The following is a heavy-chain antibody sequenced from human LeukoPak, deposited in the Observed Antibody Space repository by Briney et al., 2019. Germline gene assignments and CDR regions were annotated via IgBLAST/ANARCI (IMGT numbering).Heavy chain of an antibody. Sequence: GRSLRLSCAASGFTFSTYAMHWVRQAPGKGLEWVAVISYDGSNKYYADSVKGRFTISRDNSKNTLYLQMNSLRAEDTAVYYCAREGAYSSGWSNWFDPWGQGTLVTVS. J-gene: IGHJ5*02. CDR2: ISYDGSNK. CDR1: GFTFSTYA. V-gene: IGHV3-30*04. CDR3: AREGAYSSGWSNWFDP. D-gene: IGHD6-19*01.